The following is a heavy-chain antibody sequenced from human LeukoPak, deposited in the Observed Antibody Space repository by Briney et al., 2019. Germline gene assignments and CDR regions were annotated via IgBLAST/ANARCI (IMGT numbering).Heavy chain of an antibody. J-gene: IGHJ4*02. Sequence: ASVKVSCKVSGYTLTELSMHWVRRAPGKALEWMGGFDPEDGETIYAQKFQGRVTMTEDTSTDTAYMELSSLRSEDTAVYYCASIRGVGGVIDLWNYFDYWGQGTLVTVSS. D-gene: IGHD3-16*02. CDR1: GYTLTELS. CDR3: ASIRGVGGVIDLWNYFDY. CDR2: FDPEDGET. V-gene: IGHV1-24*01.